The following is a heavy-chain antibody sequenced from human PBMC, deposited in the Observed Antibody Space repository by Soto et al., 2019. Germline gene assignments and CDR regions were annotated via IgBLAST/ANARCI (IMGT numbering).Heavy chain of an antibody. Sequence: QITLTESGPTLLKPTQTLTLTCTFSGFSLSTSGVGVGWIRQPPGKALEWLALIYWDDDKLYSPSLKSSLSIAKDTSRTQVFLTMTNLDPVDTATYYCVSKVLREAAFDYWGQGTLVTVSS. CDR1: GFSLSTSGVG. D-gene: IGHD3-10*01. V-gene: IGHV2-5*02. CDR3: VSKVLREAAFDY. CDR2: IYWDDDK. J-gene: IGHJ4*02.